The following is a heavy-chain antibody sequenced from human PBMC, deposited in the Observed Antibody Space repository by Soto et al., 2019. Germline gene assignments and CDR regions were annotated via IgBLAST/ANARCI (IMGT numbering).Heavy chain of an antibody. V-gene: IGHV3-7*05. J-gene: IGHJ3*02. Sequence: DVQLVESGGDLVQPGGSLRLSCAASGFTFGNYWMAWVRQAPGKGLEWVANIRGDGSREYYLDSVRGRFSVSRDNGQESLYLQMTGLRVEDTAVYYCARDVNYGDGTAYYDVFDIWGQGTVVTVSS. D-gene: IGHD4-17*01. CDR1: GFTFGNYW. CDR3: ARDVNYGDGTAYYDVFDI. CDR2: IRGDGSRE.